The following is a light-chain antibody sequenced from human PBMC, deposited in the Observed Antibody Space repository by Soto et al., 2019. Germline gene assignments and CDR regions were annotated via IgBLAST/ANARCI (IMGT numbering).Light chain of an antibody. CDR1: QSVSIL. CDR2: GAT. CDR3: QQYNNWSRT. V-gene: IGKV3-15*01. J-gene: IGKJ1*01. Sequence: EIVLTQSSATLSVSPGERATLSCRASQSVSILLAWYQQTPGQAPRLLIHGATTRETGIPAMFSCSGAGTECTLTISSLKYEDVEVDYCQQYNNWSRTFCQGTKVDIK.